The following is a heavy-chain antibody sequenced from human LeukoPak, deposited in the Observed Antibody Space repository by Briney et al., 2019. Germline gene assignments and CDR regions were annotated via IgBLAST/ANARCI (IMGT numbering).Heavy chain of an antibody. D-gene: IGHD2-2*01. J-gene: IGHJ4*02. Sequence: SETLSLTCSVSGGSISSGPYFWSWIRQSPGQGLEWIGYIWPSGSTNYNPSLSGRVAISLDKSKNQFSLQLSSVTAADTAVYYCARVYCSTISCYVEYWGQGTLVTVSS. V-gene: IGHV4-30-2*06. CDR2: IWPSGST. CDR1: GGSISSGPYF. CDR3: ARVYCSTISCYVEY.